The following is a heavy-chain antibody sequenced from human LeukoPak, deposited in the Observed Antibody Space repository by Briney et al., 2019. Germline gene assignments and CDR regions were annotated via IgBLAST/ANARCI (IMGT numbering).Heavy chain of an antibody. V-gene: IGHV4-31*03. D-gene: IGHD1-7*01. Sequence: KTSETLSLTCTVSGGSISSGGYYWSWIRQHPGKGLEWIGSIYYSGSTNYNPSLQGRVTISLDTSRNQFSLKLSSVTAADTAVYYCARAGSGNYGFDPWGQGTLVTVSS. CDR3: ARAGSGNYGFDP. CDR2: IYYSGST. CDR1: GGSISSGGYY. J-gene: IGHJ5*02.